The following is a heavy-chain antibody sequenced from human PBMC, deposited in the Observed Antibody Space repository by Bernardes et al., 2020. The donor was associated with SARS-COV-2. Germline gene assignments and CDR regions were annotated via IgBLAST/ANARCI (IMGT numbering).Heavy chain of an antibody. CDR1: GFTFSSYW. D-gene: IGHD2-15*01. J-gene: IGHJ6*02. CDR2: IKKDGSEK. CDR3: ARDSLAAASGYYYYGMDV. V-gene: IGHV3-7*01. Sequence: GGSLRLSCAASGFTFSSYWMSWVRQAPGKGLEWVANIKKDGSEKYYVDSVKGRFTISRDNAKNSLYLQMNSLSAEDTAVYYWARDSLAAASGYYYYGMDVWGQGTTVTASS.